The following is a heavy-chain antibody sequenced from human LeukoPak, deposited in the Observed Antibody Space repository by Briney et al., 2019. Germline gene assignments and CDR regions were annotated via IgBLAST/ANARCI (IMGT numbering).Heavy chain of an antibody. J-gene: IGHJ4*02. Sequence: SQTLSLTCVLSGDSLSSKSAAWHWIRQSPSRGLEWLGRTFYRSKWYNDYAVSVKGRLTVNPDTSKNQFSLHLNSVTPDDTAVYYCVRSTGPLDVWGQGTLVTVSS. CDR1: GDSLSSKSAA. CDR2: TFYRSKWYN. V-gene: IGHV6-1*01. CDR3: VRSTGPLDV. D-gene: IGHD7-27*01.